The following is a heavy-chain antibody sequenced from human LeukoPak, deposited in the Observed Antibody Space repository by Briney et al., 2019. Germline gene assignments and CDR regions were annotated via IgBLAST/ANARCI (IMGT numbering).Heavy chain of an antibody. J-gene: IGHJ3*02. CDR2: ISGSGGTT. CDR1: GFTFHSYA. CDR3: AKGALRGYSAPGVFDI. D-gene: IGHD6-13*01. Sequence: PGGSLRLSCAASGFTFHSYAMTWVRQPPGKGLEWVSTISGSGGTTYYADSLKGRFTISRDNSKSTLYLRMNSLRAEDTAIYYCAKGALRGYSAPGVFDIWGQGTKVTVSS. V-gene: IGHV3-23*01.